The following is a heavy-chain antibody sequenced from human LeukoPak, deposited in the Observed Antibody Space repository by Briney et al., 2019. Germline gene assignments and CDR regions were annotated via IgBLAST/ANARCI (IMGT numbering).Heavy chain of an antibody. J-gene: IGHJ4*02. V-gene: IGHV1-69*01. D-gene: IGHD3-3*01. CDR3: ARGGITIFEVYYFDY. CDR2: IIPIFGTA. Sequence: SVKVSCKASGGTFSSSTISWVRQAPGQGLEWMGGIIPIFGTANYAQKFQGRVTITADESTSTAYMELSRLRSDDTAVYYCARGGITIFEVYYFDYWGQGTLVTVSS. CDR1: GGTFSSST.